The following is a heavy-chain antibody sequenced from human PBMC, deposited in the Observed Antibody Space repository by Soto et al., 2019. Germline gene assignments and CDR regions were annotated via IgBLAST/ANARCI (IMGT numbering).Heavy chain of an antibody. Sequence: GGSLRLSCAASGFTFSSYGMHWVRQAPGKGLKRVAVISYDGSNKYYADSVKGRFTISRDNSKNTLYLQMNSLRAEDTAVYYCASDRRPTYYDFWSGYYTEYCDYWGQGTLVTVSS. CDR3: ASDRRPTYYDFWSGYYTEYCDY. J-gene: IGHJ4*02. V-gene: IGHV3-30*03. CDR1: GFTFSSYG. D-gene: IGHD3-3*01. CDR2: ISYDGSNK.